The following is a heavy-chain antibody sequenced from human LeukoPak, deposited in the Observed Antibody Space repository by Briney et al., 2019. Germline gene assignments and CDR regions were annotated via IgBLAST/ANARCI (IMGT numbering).Heavy chain of an antibody. Sequence: ASETLSLTCTVSGGSISSYYWSWIRQPPGKGLEWIGYIYYSGSTNYNPSLKSRVTISVDTSKNQFSLKRISVNAADTAEYSWRRGNTAMAYGLDYCGQGTLVTVSS. D-gene: IGHD5-18*01. V-gene: IGHV4-59*01. CDR3: RRGNTAMAYGLDY. CDR1: GGSISSYY. CDR2: IYYSGST. J-gene: IGHJ4*02.